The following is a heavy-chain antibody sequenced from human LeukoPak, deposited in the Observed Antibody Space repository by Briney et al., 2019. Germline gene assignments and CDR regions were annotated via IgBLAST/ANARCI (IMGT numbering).Heavy chain of an antibody. J-gene: IGHJ4*02. Sequence: GGSLRLSCVASGFTVSSNYMSWVRQAPGKGLEWVSVIYSAGNTYYADSVKGRFTISGHNSKNTLYLQMNSLRVEDTAVYYCARGGTPGYSSGRIDYWGQGTLVTVSS. D-gene: IGHD6-19*01. V-gene: IGHV3-53*04. CDR2: IYSAGNT. CDR1: GFTVSSNY. CDR3: ARGGTPGYSSGRIDY.